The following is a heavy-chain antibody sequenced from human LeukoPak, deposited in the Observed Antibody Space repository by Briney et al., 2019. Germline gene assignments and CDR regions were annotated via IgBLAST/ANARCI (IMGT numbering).Heavy chain of an antibody. J-gene: IGHJ4*02. CDR3: TSRIVVHLDY. D-gene: IGHD3-22*01. Sequence: GGSLRLSCAASGFTFSGSAMHWVRQASGKGLEWVGRIRSKANSYATAYAVSVKGRFTISRDDSKNTAYLQMNSLKTEDTAVYYCTSRIVVHLDYWGQGTLVTVSS. CDR2: IRSKANSYAT. CDR1: GFTFSGSA. V-gene: IGHV3-73*01.